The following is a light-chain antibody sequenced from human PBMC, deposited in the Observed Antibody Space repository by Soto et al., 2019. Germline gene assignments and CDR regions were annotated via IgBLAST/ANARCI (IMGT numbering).Light chain of an antibody. CDR2: EVN. J-gene: IGLJ2*01. V-gene: IGLV2-8*01. CDR1: SSDVGGYNY. Sequence: QSALTQPPSASGSPGQSVTISCTGTSSDVGGYNYVSWYQQHPGKAPKLMIYEVNKRPSGVPDRFSGSKSGNTASLTVYGLQVEDEADYYCSSYAGSNNVVFGGGTKLTVL. CDR3: SSYAGSNNVV.